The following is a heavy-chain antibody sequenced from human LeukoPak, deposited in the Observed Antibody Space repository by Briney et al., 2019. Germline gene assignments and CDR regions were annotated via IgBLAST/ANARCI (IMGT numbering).Heavy chain of an antibody. CDR1: GGSISSYY. CDR2: IYYSGST. J-gene: IGHJ3*02. CDR3: ARYVLRYFDWLRNDAFDI. D-gene: IGHD3-9*01. V-gene: IGHV4-59*08. Sequence: SETLSLTCTVSGGSISSYYWSWIRQPPGKGLEWIGYIYYSGSTNYNPSLKSRVTISVDTSKNQFSLKLSSVTAADTAVYYCARYVLRYFDWLRNDAFDIWGQGTMVTVSS.